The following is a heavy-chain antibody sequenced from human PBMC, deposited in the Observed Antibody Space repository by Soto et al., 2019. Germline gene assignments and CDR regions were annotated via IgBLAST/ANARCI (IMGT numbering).Heavy chain of an antibody. CDR1: GFSLTTSGVG. Sequence: QITLKESGPTLVKPTQTLTLTCTVSGFSLTTSGVGVGWIRQPPGKAPEWLALIYWDGIERYSPSLRSRLTITMDTSKTQVVLTMTTMDPVDTATSYCAHSPCSGGTCYLFDRWGQGTPVIVSS. J-gene: IGHJ4*02. D-gene: IGHD2-15*01. CDR2: IYWDGIE. V-gene: IGHV2-5*02. CDR3: AHSPCSGGTCYLFDR.